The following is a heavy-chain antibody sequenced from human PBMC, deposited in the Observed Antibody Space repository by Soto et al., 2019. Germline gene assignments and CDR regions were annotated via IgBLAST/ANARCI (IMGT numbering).Heavy chain of an antibody. D-gene: IGHD6-19*01. J-gene: IGHJ4*02. CDR1: GFTFSSYS. CDR2: ISTSSYI. Sequence: GGSLRLSCAASGFTFSSYSMNWVRQAPGKGLEWVSSISTSSYIYYADSVKGRFTIPRDNAKNSLYLQMNSLRAEDTAVYYCARDSSGWLIDYWGQGTLVTVSS. V-gene: IGHV3-21*01. CDR3: ARDSSGWLIDY.